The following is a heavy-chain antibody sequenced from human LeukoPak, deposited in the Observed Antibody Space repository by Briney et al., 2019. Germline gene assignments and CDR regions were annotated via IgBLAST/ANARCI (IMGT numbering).Heavy chain of an antibody. D-gene: IGHD2-15*01. J-gene: IGHJ4*02. V-gene: IGHV4-34*01. CDR1: GGSFSGYY. CDR2: INHSGST. CDR3: ARTGYCSGGSCYSGVYYFDY. Sequence: TSETLSLXCAVYGGSFSGYYWRWIRQPPGKGLELIGEINHSGSTNYNPSLKSRVTISVDTSKNQFSLKLSSVTAADTAVYYCARTGYCSGGSCYSGVYYFDYWGQGTLVTVSS.